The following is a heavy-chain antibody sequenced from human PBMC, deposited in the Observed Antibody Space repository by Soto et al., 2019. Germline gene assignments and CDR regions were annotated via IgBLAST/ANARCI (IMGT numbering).Heavy chain of an antibody. J-gene: IGHJ4*02. V-gene: IGHV4-59*01. Sequence: SETLSLTCTVSGGSITRKYWSLIRQPPGKGLEWIGYIYDSETTNYNPSLKSRVTVSVDTSKNQLSLKLSSVTAADTAVYFCAREGEYSYGYFDYWGRGTLVTVSS. D-gene: IGHD5-18*01. CDR3: AREGEYSYGYFDY. CDR1: GGSITRKY. CDR2: IYDSETT.